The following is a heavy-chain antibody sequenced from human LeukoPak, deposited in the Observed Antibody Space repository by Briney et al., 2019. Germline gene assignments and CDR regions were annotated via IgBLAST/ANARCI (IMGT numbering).Heavy chain of an antibody. D-gene: IGHD2-15*01. CDR2: IIPIFGTA. Sequence: SVKVSCKASGGTFSSYAISWVRQAPGQGLEWMGGIIPIFGTANYAQKFQGRVTITADKSTSTAYMELSSLRSEDTAVYYCARVGYCSGGSCYYYYYYMDVWGKGTTVTISS. J-gene: IGHJ6*03. V-gene: IGHV1-69*06. CDR3: ARVGYCSGGSCYYYYYYMDV. CDR1: GGTFSSYA.